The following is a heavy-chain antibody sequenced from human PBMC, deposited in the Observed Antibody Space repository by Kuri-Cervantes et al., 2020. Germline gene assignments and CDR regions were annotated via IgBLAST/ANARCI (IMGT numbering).Heavy chain of an antibody. CDR3: ARDTRELWLHGPAFDI. V-gene: IGHV4-59*12. Sequence: GSLRLSCTVSGGSITNFYWSWIRQPPGRGLEWIGYIYYSGSTNYNTSLKSRVTISVDTSKNQFSLKLSSVTAADTAVYYCARDTRELWLHGPAFDIWGQGTMVTVSS. J-gene: IGHJ3*02. CDR2: IYYSGST. D-gene: IGHD5-18*01. CDR1: GGSITNFY.